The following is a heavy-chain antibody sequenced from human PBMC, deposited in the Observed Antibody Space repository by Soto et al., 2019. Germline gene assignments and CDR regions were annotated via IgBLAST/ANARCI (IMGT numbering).Heavy chain of an antibody. D-gene: IGHD3-22*01. Sequence: EVKLLESGGGLVPPGASARLSCITSGFMFDNYAMSWVRQSPGRGVEWVAAISGSGHGTVYTQSVQGRFIISRDKSKKTLFLQMNNLRDEDTAVYYCAKGRYFDTSGGCANYWGLGTLVSVSA. V-gene: IGHV3-23*01. CDR3: AKGRYFDTSGGCANY. CDR1: GFMFDNYA. J-gene: IGHJ4*02. CDR2: ISGSGHGT.